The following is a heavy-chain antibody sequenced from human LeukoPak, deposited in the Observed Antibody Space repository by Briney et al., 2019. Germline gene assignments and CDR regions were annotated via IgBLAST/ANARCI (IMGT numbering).Heavy chain of an antibody. D-gene: IGHD6-13*01. Sequence: PSETLSLTCTVSGGSISSSSYYWGWIRQPPGKGLEWIGSIYYSGSTYYNPSLKSRVTISVDTSKNQFSLKLSSVTAADTAVYYCARLEIAAAAHNWFDPWGQGTLVTVSS. CDR1: GGSISSSSYY. V-gene: IGHV4-39*01. J-gene: IGHJ5*02. CDR3: ARLEIAAAAHNWFDP. CDR2: IYYSGST.